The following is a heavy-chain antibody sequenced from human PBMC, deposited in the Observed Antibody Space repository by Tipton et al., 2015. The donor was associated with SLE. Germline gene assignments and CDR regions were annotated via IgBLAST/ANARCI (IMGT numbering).Heavy chain of an antibody. V-gene: IGHV4-59*11. CDR3: ARDPRGYSSSRSLDY. J-gene: IGHJ4*02. CDR2: IYYSGST. D-gene: IGHD6-13*01. Sequence: LRLSCTVSGGSISSHYWSWIRQPPGKGLEWIGYIYYSGSTNYNPSLKSRVTISVDTSKNQFSLKLSSVTAADTAVYYCARDPRGYSSSRSLDYWGQGTLVTVSS. CDR1: GGSISSHY.